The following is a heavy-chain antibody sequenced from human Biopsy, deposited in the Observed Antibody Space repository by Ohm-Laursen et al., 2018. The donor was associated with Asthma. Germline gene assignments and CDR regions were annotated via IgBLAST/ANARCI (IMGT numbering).Heavy chain of an antibody. CDR1: GYTFNSAS. D-gene: IGHD3-10*01. Sequence: ASVKVSCKASGYTFNSASITWVRQAPGQGLEWMGWVSVYNGNTKVAQKLQDRVTMITDTSTSTAYMELRSLRSDDTAVYFCARAVDYSHYYGIDVWGQGTTVTVS. J-gene: IGHJ6*02. CDR3: ARAVDYSHYYGIDV. V-gene: IGHV1-18*01. CDR2: VSVYNGNT.